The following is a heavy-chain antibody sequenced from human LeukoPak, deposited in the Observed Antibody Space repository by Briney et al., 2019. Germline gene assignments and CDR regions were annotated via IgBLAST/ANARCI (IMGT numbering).Heavy chain of an antibody. J-gene: IGHJ3*02. D-gene: IGHD2-15*01. V-gene: IGHV3-20*04. CDR2: TNWNGGST. Sequence: PGGSMRLSCAASGFTFDDYGMSWLRQAPGKGLEWVSGTNWNGGSTGYADSVKGRFTISRDNAKNSLYLQMNSLRAEDTALYYCARGLQAFDIWGQGTMVTVSS. CDR1: GFTFDDYG. CDR3: ARGLQAFDI.